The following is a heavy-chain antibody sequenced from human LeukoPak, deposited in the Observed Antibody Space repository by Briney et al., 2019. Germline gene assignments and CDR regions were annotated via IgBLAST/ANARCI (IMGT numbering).Heavy chain of an antibody. CDR2: ISPSGGDT. J-gene: IGHJ3*02. Sequence: PGGSLRLSCAASGFTFTNYAMNWVRQAPGKGLEWVSTISPSGGDTYYADSVKGRFTISKDISKNTLYLQMNSLRAGDTAVYYCARRAYNWGAFDIWGQGTMVTVSS. V-gene: IGHV3-23*01. D-gene: IGHD5-24*01. CDR3: ARRAYNWGAFDI. CDR1: GFTFTNYA.